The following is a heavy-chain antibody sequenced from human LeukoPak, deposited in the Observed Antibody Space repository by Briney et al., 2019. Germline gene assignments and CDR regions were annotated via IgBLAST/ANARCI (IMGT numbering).Heavy chain of an antibody. CDR1: GGSFSGYY. V-gene: IGHV4-34*01. Sequence: SETLSLTCAVYGGSFSGYYWSWIRQPPGKGLEWIGEINHSGSTNYNPSLKSRVTISVDTSKNQFSLKLSSVTAADTAVYYCARGPRRRRIAAAGPKLDYWGQGTLVTVSS. CDR3: ARGPRRRRIAAAGPKLDY. D-gene: IGHD6-13*01. J-gene: IGHJ4*02. CDR2: INHSGST.